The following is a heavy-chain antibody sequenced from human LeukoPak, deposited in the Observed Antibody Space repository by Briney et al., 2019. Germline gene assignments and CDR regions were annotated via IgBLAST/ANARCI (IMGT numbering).Heavy chain of an antibody. V-gene: IGHV3-64*01. J-gene: IGHJ3*02. CDR2: FSSNGGST. Sequence: PGGSLRLSCAASGFTFSSYAMHWVRQAPGKGLEYVSAFSSNGGSTYYANSVKGRFTISRDNSKNTLYLQMGSLRAEDMAVYYCARVGLYGDYDAGAFDIWGQGTMVTVSS. D-gene: IGHD4-17*01. CDR3: ARVGLYGDYDAGAFDI. CDR1: GFTFSSYA.